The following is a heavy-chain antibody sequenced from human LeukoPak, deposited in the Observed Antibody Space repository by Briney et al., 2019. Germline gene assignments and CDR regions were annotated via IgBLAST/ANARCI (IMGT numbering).Heavy chain of an antibody. CDR2: LSSSSNYI. CDR1: GFTFSSYS. J-gene: IGHJ4*02. Sequence: PGGSLRLSCAASGFTFSSYSMNWVRQAPGKGLEWVSSLSSSSNYIYYADSVKGRFTISRGNAKNSLYLQMTSLRAEDTAVYYCARGVRDGYCSSTSCYFYWGQGTLVTVS. D-gene: IGHD2-2*03. V-gene: IGHV3-21*01. CDR3: ARGVRDGYCSSTSCYFY.